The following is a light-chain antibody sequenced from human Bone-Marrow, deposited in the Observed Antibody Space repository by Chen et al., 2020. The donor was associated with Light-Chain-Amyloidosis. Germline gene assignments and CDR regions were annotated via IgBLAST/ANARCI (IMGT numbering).Light chain of an antibody. V-gene: IGLV3-25*03. CDR2: RDT. CDR3: QSADSSGTYEVI. CDR1: DLPTKY. J-gene: IGLJ2*01. Sequence: YELTQPPSVSVSPGQTARIHCSGDDLPTKYAYWYQQKPGQAPVLVIHRDTERPSGISERFSGSSSGTTATLTISGVQAEDEADYHCQSADSSGTYEVIFGGGTKLTVL.